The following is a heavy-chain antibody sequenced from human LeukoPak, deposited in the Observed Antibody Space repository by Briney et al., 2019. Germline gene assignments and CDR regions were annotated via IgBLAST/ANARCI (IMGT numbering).Heavy chain of an antibody. J-gene: IGHJ4*02. CDR1: GFTFSSYE. D-gene: IGHD6-13*01. CDR3: ARDPGAATFDY. Sequence: PGGSLRLSCAASGFTFSSYEMNWVRQAPGKGLEWVSYIGGSGITIYYADSVKGRFTISRDNAKNSLYLQMNSLRAEDTAAYYCARDPGAATFDYWGQGTLVTVSS. V-gene: IGHV3-48*03. CDR2: IGGSGITI.